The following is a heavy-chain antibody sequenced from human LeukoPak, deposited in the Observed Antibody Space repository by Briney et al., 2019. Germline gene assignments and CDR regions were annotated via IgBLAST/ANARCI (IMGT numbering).Heavy chain of an antibody. D-gene: IGHD3-3*01. Sequence: GGSLRLSCAASGFTFSSYAMSWVRQAPGKGLEWVSAISGSGGSTYYADSVKGRFTISRDNSKNTLYLQMHSLRAEDTAVYYCAKESIEIFGVVIRADYYGMDVWGQGTTVTVSS. CDR3: AKESIEIFGVVIRADYYGMDV. J-gene: IGHJ6*02. CDR2: ISGSGGST. V-gene: IGHV3-23*01. CDR1: GFTFSSYA.